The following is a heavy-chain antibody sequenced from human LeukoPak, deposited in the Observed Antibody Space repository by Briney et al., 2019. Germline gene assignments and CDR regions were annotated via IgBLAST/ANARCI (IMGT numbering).Heavy chain of an antibody. CDR2: IKSQTDDGTT. CDR3: TTGTWIQLWLADY. V-gene: IGHV3-15*01. Sequence: PGGSLRLSCKGSGFTFTNACMSWVRLVPGKGLEWVGQIKSQTDDGTTDYAAPVKDRFTITRDDSKNTLYLQLNSLKTEDTAVYYCTTGTWIQLWLADYWGQGTLVTVSS. CDR1: GFTFTNAC. D-gene: IGHD5-18*01. J-gene: IGHJ4*02.